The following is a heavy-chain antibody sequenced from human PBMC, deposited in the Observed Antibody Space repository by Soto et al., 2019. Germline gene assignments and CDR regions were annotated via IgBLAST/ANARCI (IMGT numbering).Heavy chain of an antibody. CDR3: AREQYCTNGVCYKSFDS. Sequence: QVQLVESGGGVVQPGRSLRLSCAASGFTFSSYAMHWVRQAPGKGLEWVAVISYDGSNKYYADSVKGRFTITRDNSKNTLYLKMNSLRAEDTAVYYCAREQYCTNGVCYKSFDSWGQGTLVTVSS. CDR2: ISYDGSNK. V-gene: IGHV3-30-3*01. D-gene: IGHD2-8*01. CDR1: GFTFSSYA. J-gene: IGHJ4*02.